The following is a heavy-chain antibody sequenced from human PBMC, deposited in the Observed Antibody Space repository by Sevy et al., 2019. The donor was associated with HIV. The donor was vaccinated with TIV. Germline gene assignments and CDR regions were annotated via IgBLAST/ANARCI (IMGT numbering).Heavy chain of an antibody. J-gene: IGHJ3*02. CDR3: ARDAAAADKYAFDI. V-gene: IGHV3-30-3*01. Sequence: GGSLRLSCAASGFTFSSYAMHWVRQAPGKGLEWVAVISYDGSNKYYADSVKGRFTISRDNSKNTLYLQMSSLRAEDTAVYYCARDAAAADKYAFDIWGQGTMVTVSS. D-gene: IGHD6-13*01. CDR1: GFTFSSYA. CDR2: ISYDGSNK.